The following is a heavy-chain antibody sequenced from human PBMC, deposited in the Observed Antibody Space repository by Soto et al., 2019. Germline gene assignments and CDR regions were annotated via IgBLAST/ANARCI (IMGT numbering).Heavy chain of an antibody. CDR1: GYSFTSYW. J-gene: IGHJ5*02. V-gene: IGHV5-51*01. CDR3: ARQKSLTITIFGVVTTSDSNWFDP. CDR2: IYPGDSDT. Sequence: PGGSLKISCKGSGYSFTSYWIGWVCQMHGKGLEWMGIIYPGDSDTRYSPSFQGQVTISADKSISTAYLQWSSLKASDTAMYYCARQKSLTITIFGVVTTSDSNWFDPWGQGTLVTVSS. D-gene: IGHD3-3*01.